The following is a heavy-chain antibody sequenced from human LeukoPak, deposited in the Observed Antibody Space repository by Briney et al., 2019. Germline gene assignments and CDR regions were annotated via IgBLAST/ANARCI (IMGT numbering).Heavy chain of an antibody. V-gene: IGHV4-59*01. CDR2: IYYSGST. J-gene: IGHJ2*01. CDR3: ARDPAAHYYKPYWYFDL. Sequence: SETLSLTCTVSGGSISSYYWSWIRQPPGKGLVWIGYIYYSGSTNYNPSLKSRVTISVDTSKNQFSLKLSSVTAADTAVYYCARDPAAHYYKPYWYFDLWGRGTLVTVSS. CDR1: GGSISSYY. D-gene: IGHD3-10*01.